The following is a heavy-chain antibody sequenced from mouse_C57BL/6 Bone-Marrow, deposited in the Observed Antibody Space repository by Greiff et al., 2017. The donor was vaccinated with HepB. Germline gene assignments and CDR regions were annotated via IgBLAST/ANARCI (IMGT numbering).Heavy chain of an antibody. V-gene: IGHV1-82*01. D-gene: IGHD1-1*01. CDR1: GYAFSSSW. CDR2: IYPGDGDT. CDR3: ASYYGSSGYFDV. Sequence: QVQLQQSGPELVKPGASVKISCKASGYAFSSSWMNGVKQRPGKGLEWIGRIYPGDGDTNYNGKFKGKATLTADKSSSTAYMQLSSLTSEDSAVYFGASYYGSSGYFDVWGTGTTVTVSS. J-gene: IGHJ1*03.